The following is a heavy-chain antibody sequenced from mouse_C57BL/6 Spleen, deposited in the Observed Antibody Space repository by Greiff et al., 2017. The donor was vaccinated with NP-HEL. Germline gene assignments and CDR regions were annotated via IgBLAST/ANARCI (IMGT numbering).Heavy chain of an antibody. V-gene: IGHV1-61*01. CDR1: GYTFTSYW. Sequence: QVQLQQPGAELVRPGSSVKLSCKASGYTFTSYWMEWVKQRPGQGLEWIGNIYPSDSETHYNQKFKDKATLTVDKSSSTAYMQLSSLTSEDSAVYYCARDGNYAFAYWGQGTLVTVSA. J-gene: IGHJ3*01. CDR3: ARDGNYAFAY. D-gene: IGHD2-1*01. CDR2: IYPSDSET.